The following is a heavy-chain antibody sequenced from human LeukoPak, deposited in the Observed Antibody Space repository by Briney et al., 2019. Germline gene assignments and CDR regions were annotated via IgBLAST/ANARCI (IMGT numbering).Heavy chain of an antibody. Sequence: SETLSLTCTVSGDSMSNYYWSWIRQPPGKGLEWIGYIYYSGSTNYNPSLKSRVTISVDTSKNQFSLKLSSVTAADTAVYYCARHFGHGDYPLDYWGQGTLVTVSS. V-gene: IGHV4-59*08. CDR1: GDSMSNYY. CDR2: IYYSGST. CDR3: ARHFGHGDYPLDY. J-gene: IGHJ4*02. D-gene: IGHD4-17*01.